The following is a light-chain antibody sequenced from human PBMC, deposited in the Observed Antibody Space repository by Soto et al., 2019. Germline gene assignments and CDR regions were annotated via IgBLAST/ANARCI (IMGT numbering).Light chain of an antibody. CDR3: QQYGSSPPT. J-gene: IGKJ1*01. CDR2: GAS. CDR1: QSVSSNY. V-gene: IGKV3-20*01. Sequence: EIVLTQSPGTLSLSPGERATLSCRASQSVSSNYLAWYRRKPGQAPRLLIYGASNRATDIPGRCSGSGSGTDFTLTITSLEPEDFAVYYCQQYGSSPPTFGPGTRVEIK.